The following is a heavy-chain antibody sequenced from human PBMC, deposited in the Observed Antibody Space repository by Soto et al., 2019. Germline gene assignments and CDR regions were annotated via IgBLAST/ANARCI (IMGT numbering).Heavy chain of an antibody. Sequence: EVQVVESGGGLAQPGGSLRLSCSFTFSMYSMNWVRQAPGKGLEWVASISSGGDYIKYADSVKGRFTISRDNAKNSVSLQMNSLRVDDTAIYFCTRDQGGSYDSWFDPWGQGTLVTVSS. CDR2: ISSGGDYI. V-gene: IGHV3-21*01. J-gene: IGHJ5*02. CDR3: TRDQGGSYDSWFDP. D-gene: IGHD1-26*01. CDR1: FTFSMYS.